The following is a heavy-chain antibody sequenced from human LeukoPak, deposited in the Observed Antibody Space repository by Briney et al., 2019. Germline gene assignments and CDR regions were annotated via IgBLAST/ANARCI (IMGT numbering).Heavy chain of an antibody. J-gene: IGHJ4*02. V-gene: IGHV1-3*01. D-gene: IGHD6-6*01. Sequence: ASVKVSCKASGYTFTSYAMHWVRQAPGQRLEWMGWINAGNGNTKYSQKFQGRVTITRDTSASTAYMELSSLRSGDTAVYYCARDPWGSSSPLSFDYWGQGTLVTVSS. CDR2: INAGNGNT. CDR3: ARDPWGSSSPLSFDY. CDR1: GYTFTSYA.